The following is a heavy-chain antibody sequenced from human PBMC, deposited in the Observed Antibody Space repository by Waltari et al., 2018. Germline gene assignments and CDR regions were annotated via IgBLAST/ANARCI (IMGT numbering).Heavy chain of an antibody. Sequence: QVQLVQSGAEVKKPGSSVKVSCKASGGTFSSYAISWVRQAPGQGLEWMGGTIPILGTANDAQKCQGRVTITADESTSTAYMELSSLRSEDTAVYYCASHSGRAAISGDYWGQGTLVTVSS. J-gene: IGHJ4*02. D-gene: IGHD2-2*02. V-gene: IGHV1-69*01. CDR1: GGTFSSYA. CDR3: ASHSGRAAISGDY. CDR2: TIPILGTA.